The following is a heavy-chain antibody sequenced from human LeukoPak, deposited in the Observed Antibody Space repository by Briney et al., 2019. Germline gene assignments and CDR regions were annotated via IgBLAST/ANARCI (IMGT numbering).Heavy chain of an antibody. CDR1: GFTFDDYA. CDR2: NKWNSGSI. D-gene: IGHD3-9*01. V-gene: IGHV3-9*03. Sequence: PGSSLSLSCAASGFTFDDYAMHWVRQAPGKGLDWVPGNKWNSGSIGYADSVKGRFTISRDNAKNSLYLQMNSLRAEDMALYFFSKQKTAYDILTAITGWGQGTLVTVSS. J-gene: IGHJ4*02. CDR3: SKQKTAYDILTAITG.